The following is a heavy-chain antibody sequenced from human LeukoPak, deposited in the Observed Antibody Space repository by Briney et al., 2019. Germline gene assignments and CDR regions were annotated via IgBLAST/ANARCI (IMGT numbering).Heavy chain of an antibody. CDR1: GFTFSSYA. D-gene: IGHD2-2*01. CDR2: ISYDGSNK. Sequence: GRSLRLYCAASGFTFSSYAMHWVRQAPGKGLEWVAVISYDGSNKYYADSVKGRFTISRDNSKNTLYLQMNSLRAEDTAVYYCARDRYCSSTSCYNWFDPWGQGTLVTVSS. CDR3: ARDRYCSSTSCYNWFDP. J-gene: IGHJ5*02. V-gene: IGHV3-30-3*01.